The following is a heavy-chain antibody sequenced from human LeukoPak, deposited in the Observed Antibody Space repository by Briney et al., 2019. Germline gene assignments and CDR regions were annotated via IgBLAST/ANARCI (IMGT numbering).Heavy chain of an antibody. Sequence: GGSLRLSCAASGFTFDDYGMSWVRQAPGKGLEWVSGINWNGGSTGYADSVKGRFTISRDNAKNSLYLQMNSLRAEDTALYYCARASYYDSSGYSLSDFDYWGQGTLVTVSS. CDR1: GFTFDDYG. CDR3: ARASYYDSSGYSLSDFDY. V-gene: IGHV3-20*04. D-gene: IGHD3-22*01. J-gene: IGHJ4*02. CDR2: INWNGGST.